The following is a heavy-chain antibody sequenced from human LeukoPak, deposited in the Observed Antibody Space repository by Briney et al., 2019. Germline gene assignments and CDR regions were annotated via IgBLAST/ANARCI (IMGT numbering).Heavy chain of an antibody. Sequence: PSETLSLTCTVSGYSISSDYYWGWIRQPPGKGLEWIGSIYHNGSTNYNLSLKSRVTISLDTSKNQFSLKLSSVTAADTAVYYCARVSQGKQWLAQRENWFDPWGQGTLVTVSS. V-gene: IGHV4-38-2*02. CDR3: ARVSQGKQWLAQRENWFDP. CDR1: GYSISSDYY. J-gene: IGHJ5*02. CDR2: IYHNGST. D-gene: IGHD6-19*01.